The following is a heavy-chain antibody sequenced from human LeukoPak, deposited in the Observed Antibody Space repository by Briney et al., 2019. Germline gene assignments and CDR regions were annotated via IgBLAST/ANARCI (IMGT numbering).Heavy chain of an antibody. J-gene: IGHJ4*02. D-gene: IGHD3-9*01. CDR1: GFTFSNYW. CDR3: GRELDWLPTLDY. Sequence: PGGSLRLSCAASGFTFSNYWMHWVRQAPGKGLVWVSRINSDGSSTRYADSVKGRFTISRDNAKNTLYLQMNSLRAEDTAVYYCGRELDWLPTLDYWGQGTLATVSS. V-gene: IGHV3-74*01. CDR2: INSDGSST.